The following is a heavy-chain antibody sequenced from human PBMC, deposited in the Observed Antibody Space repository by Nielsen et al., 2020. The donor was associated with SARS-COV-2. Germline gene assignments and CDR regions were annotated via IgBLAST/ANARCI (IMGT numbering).Heavy chain of an antibody. Sequence: WIRQSPSRGLEWLGRTYYRSKWYNDYAVSVKSRITINPDTSKNQFSLQLNSVTPEDTAVYYCARARGAYGDYYYYYYTDVWGKWTTVTVSS. J-gene: IGHJ6*03. CDR3: ARARGAYGDYYYYYYTDV. CDR2: TYYRSKWYN. D-gene: IGHD4-17*01. V-gene: IGHV6-1*01.